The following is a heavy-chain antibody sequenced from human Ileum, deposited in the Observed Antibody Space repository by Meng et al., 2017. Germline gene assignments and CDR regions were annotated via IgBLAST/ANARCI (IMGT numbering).Heavy chain of an antibody. Sequence: GRLVEPGGGLAPPGGSLSLSCTASGFSFTDHWMHWVRQGPGKGPVWVSRIDPDGSDPTYADSVKGRFSISRDNAKNTVYLQMNSLRAEDSALYYCTNDRLNHWGQGALVTVSS. J-gene: IGHJ1*01. V-gene: IGHV3-74*03. CDR3: TNDRLNH. CDR2: IDPDGSDP. CDR1: GFSFTDHW. D-gene: IGHD1-1*01.